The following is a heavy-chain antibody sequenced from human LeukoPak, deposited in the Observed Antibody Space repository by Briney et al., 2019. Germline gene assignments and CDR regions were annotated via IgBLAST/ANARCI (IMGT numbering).Heavy chain of an antibody. CDR2: IYYSGST. CDR1: GGSISSYY. Sequence: SETLSLTCTVSGGSISSYYWGWIRQPPGKGLEWIGSIYYSGSTYYNPSLKSRVTISVDTSKNQFSLKLSSVTAADTAVYYCARCVDYDYVWGSYRLEYYFDYWGQGTLVTVSS. CDR3: ARCVDYDYVWGSYRLEYYFDY. V-gene: IGHV4-39*01. D-gene: IGHD3-16*02. J-gene: IGHJ4*02.